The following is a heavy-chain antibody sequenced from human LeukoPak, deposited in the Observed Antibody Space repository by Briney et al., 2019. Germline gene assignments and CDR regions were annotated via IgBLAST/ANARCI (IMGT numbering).Heavy chain of an antibody. J-gene: IGHJ6*03. CDR2: IYSGGST. CDR3: ARVEEGYGSGRRENYYYYYMDV. V-gene: IGHV3-53*01. Sequence: GGSLRLSCAASGFTASSNYMSWVRQAPGKGLEWVSVIYSGGSTYYADSVKGRFTISRDNSKNTLYLQMNSLRAEDAAVYYCARVEEGYGSGRRENYYYYYMDVWGKGTTVTLSS. CDR1: GFTASSNY. D-gene: IGHD3-10*01.